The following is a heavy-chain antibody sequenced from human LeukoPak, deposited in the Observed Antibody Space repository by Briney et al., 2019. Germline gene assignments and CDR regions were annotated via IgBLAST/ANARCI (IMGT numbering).Heavy chain of an antibody. CDR2: VTGSGDGT. Sequence: GGSLRLSCSASGFTFRDYGMYWVRQAPGQGLEWVSAVTGSGDGTYYADSVKGRFTISRDNSKNTLFLQLSSLRPADTAVYYCAQRDGTSRRGFDYWGQGTLVTVSS. V-gene: IGHV3-23*01. CDR1: GFTFRDYG. J-gene: IGHJ4*02. CDR3: AQRDGTSRRGFDY. D-gene: IGHD3-10*01.